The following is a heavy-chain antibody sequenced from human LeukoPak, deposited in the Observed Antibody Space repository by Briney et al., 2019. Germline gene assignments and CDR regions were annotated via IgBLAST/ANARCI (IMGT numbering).Heavy chain of an antibody. J-gene: IGHJ4*02. CDR2: IFYSGST. CDR3: ASMITFGGVIVGIDY. V-gene: IGHV4-39*07. CDR1: GGSISSSSYY. D-gene: IGHD3-16*02. Sequence: PSETLSLTCTVSGGSISSSSYYWGWIRQPPGKGLKWIGSIFYSGSTYYNPSLKSRVTISVDTSKNQFSLKLSSVTAADTAVYYCASMITFGGVIVGIDYWGQGTLVTVSS.